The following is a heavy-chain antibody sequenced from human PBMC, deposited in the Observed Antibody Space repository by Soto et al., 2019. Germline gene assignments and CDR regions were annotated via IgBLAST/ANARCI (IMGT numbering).Heavy chain of an antibody. D-gene: IGHD5-12*01. Sequence: QVQLQQWGAGLLKPSETLSLTCAVYGGSFSGYYCSWIRQPPGKGLEWIGEINHSGSTNYNPSLKSRVTISVDTSKNQFSLKLSSVTAADTAVYYCARGRRYSGYDWDWDLLEYWGQGTLVTVSS. J-gene: IGHJ4*02. CDR2: INHSGST. CDR3: ARGRRYSGYDWDWDLLEY. CDR1: GGSFSGYY. V-gene: IGHV4-34*01.